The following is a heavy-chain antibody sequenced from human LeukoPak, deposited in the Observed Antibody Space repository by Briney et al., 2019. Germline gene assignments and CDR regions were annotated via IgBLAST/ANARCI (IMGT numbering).Heavy chain of an antibody. D-gene: IGHD3-3*01. J-gene: IGHJ4*02. V-gene: IGHV3-23*01. CDR3: GKVRTICGVVIGGSDY. Sequence: GGPLRLSCAASGFTFSSYAMSWVRQAPGQGLEWVSALSGSGGSTYYADSVKGRFTISRDNSKNTLYLQMNSLRAEDTAVYYCGKVRTICGVVIGGSDYWGQGTLVTVSS. CDR1: GFTFSSYA. CDR2: LSGSGGST.